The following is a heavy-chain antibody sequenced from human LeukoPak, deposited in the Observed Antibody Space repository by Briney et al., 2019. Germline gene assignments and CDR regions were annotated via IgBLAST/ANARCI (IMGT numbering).Heavy chain of an antibody. CDR3: ARDWDDFWSEFSPGWFDP. CDR1: GYTFTSYG. V-gene: IGHV1-18*01. CDR2: ISAYNGNT. J-gene: IGHJ5*02. D-gene: IGHD3-3*01. Sequence: ASVKVSCKASGYTFTSYGISWVRQAPGQGLEWMGWISAYNGNTNYAQKLQGRVTMTTDTSTSTAYMELRSLRSDDTAVYYCARDWDDFWSEFSPGWFDPWGQGTLVTVSS.